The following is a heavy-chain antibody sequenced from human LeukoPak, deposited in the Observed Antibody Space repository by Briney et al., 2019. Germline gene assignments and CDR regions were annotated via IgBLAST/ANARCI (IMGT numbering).Heavy chain of an antibody. D-gene: IGHD3-10*01. CDR2: IYSGGNT. Sequence: PGGSLRLSCAASGFSVSNNYISWVRLAPGKGLEWVSLIYSGGNTYYADSLKDRFTISRDTSMDTVFLQIASLRAGDTAVYYCARESRSYYFGSGTYDAFDIWGQGTMVTVSS. CDR1: GFSVSNNY. V-gene: IGHV3-66*01. CDR3: ARESRSYYFGSGTYDAFDI. J-gene: IGHJ3*02.